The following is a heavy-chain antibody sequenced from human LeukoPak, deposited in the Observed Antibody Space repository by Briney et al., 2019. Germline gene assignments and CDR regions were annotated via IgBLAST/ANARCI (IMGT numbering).Heavy chain of an antibody. CDR3: ARDLSLESVAATRDAFDI. CDR2: ISPSGGST. J-gene: IGHJ3*02. D-gene: IGHD2-15*01. V-gene: IGHV3-23*01. Sequence: GGTLRLSCAASGFTFSSYGMSWVRQAPGKGLEWVSAISPSGGSTYYADSVKGRFTISRDNSKNTLYLQMNSLRAEDTAVYYCARDLSLESVAATRDAFDIWGQGTMVTVSS. CDR1: GFTFSSYG.